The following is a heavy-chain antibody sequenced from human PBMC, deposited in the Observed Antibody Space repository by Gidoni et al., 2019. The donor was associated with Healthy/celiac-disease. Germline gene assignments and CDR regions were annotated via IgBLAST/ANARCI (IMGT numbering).Heavy chain of an antibody. J-gene: IGHJ4*02. CDR1: GYPFTSYG. CDR3: ARGVYYYDFWSGQYYFDY. CDR2: ISAYNGNT. Sequence: QVQLGQSGAEVKKPGASVKVSCKASGYPFTSYGISWVRQAPGQGLEWMGWISAYNGNTNYAQKLQGRVTMTTDTSTSTAYMELRSLRSDDTAVYYCARGVYYYDFWSGQYYFDYWGQGTLVTVSS. D-gene: IGHD3-3*01. V-gene: IGHV1-18*01.